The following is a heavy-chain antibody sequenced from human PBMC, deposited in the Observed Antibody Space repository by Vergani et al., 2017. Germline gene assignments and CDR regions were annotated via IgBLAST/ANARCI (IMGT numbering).Heavy chain of an antibody. CDR3: ASIARAPTRRNPPPDS. J-gene: IGHJ4*02. CDR1: GGPFSDYY. V-gene: IGHV4-34*01. D-gene: IGHD2-21*02. CDR2: VNHGGST. Sequence: QVQLQEWGAGLLKTSETLSLTCGGSGGPFSDYYWSWIRQAPGMGLEWIGEVNHGGSTNYNPSLKSLVSISVDTSKNQFSLQLTSVTAADSALYFCASIARAPTRRNPPPDSGGQGILVTVSS.